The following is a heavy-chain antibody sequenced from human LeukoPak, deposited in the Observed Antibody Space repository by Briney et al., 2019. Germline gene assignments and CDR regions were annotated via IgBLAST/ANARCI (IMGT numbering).Heavy chain of an antibody. V-gene: IGHV3-30*02. J-gene: IGHJ4*02. CDR1: GFTFSSYG. Sequence: GGSLRLSCAASGFTFSSYGIHWVRQAPGKGLEWVAFIRYDGSNKYYADSVKGRFTISRDNSKNTLYLQINSLRAEDTAVYYCAKDHCSSTTCYGSPGYWGQGTLVTVSS. CDR3: AKDHCSSTTCYGSPGY. CDR2: IRYDGSNK. D-gene: IGHD2-2*01.